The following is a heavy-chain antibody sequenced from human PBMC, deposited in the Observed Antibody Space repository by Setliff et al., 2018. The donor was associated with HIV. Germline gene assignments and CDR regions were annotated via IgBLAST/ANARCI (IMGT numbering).Heavy chain of an antibody. CDR1: SGSTTNGGYY. V-gene: IGHV4-61*09. D-gene: IGHD6-6*01. Sequence: SETLSLTCTVSSGSTTNGGYYWSWIRQPAGKGLEWIGHIYTSGSTNFNPSLKSRVTISMDMSKNQFSLKLTSLTAADTAVYYCARAGSAAASPLDYWGQGTLVTVS. CDR3: ARAGSAAASPLDY. J-gene: IGHJ4*02. CDR2: IYTSGST.